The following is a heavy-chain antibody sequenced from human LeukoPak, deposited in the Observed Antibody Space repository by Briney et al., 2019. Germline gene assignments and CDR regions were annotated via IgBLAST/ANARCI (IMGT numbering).Heavy chain of an antibody. J-gene: IGHJ5*02. V-gene: IGHV4-34*01. CDR3: ARAVVAVAGRWFDP. CDR1: GGSFSGYY. Sequence: SETLSLTCAVYGGSFSGYYWSWIRQPPGKGLEWIGEINHSGSTNYNPSLKSRVTISVDTSKNQFSLKLSSVTAADTAVYYCARAVVAVAGRWFDPWGQGTLVTVSP. D-gene: IGHD6-19*01. CDR2: INHSGST.